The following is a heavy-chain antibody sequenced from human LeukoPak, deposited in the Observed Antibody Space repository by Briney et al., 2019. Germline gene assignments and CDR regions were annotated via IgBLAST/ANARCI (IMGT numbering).Heavy chain of an antibody. J-gene: IGHJ4*02. V-gene: IGHV3-23*01. Sequence: PGGSLRLSCAASGFTFSSYAMSWVRQAPGKGLEWVSAISGSGGSTYYADSVKGRFTISRDNSKNTLYLQMNSLRAEDTAVYYCAKKAPEYYYDSSGYYYPPDYWAQGTLVTVSS. CDR3: AKKAPEYYYDSSGYYYPPDY. CDR2: ISGSGGST. D-gene: IGHD3-22*01. CDR1: GFTFSSYA.